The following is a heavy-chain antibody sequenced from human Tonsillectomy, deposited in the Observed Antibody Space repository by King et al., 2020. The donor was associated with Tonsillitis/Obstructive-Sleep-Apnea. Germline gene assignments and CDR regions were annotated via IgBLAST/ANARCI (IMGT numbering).Heavy chain of an antibody. CDR2: ISYDGSNK. CDR3: AKGRLRCLEWEANWFDP. V-gene: IGHV3-30*18. Sequence: VQLQESGGGVVQPGRSLRLSCAGSGFSISTYAMHWVRQAPGKGLEWVALISYDGSNKYYADSVKGRVPIPRDTSKNTLYMQMNRLRTEDTAVYDCAKGRLRCLEWEANWFDPWGQGTLVTVSS. D-gene: IGHD3-3*01. J-gene: IGHJ5*02. CDR1: GFSISTYA.